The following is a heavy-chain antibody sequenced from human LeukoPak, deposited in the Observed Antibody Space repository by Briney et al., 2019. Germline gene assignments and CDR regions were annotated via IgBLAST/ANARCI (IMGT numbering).Heavy chain of an antibody. D-gene: IGHD3-10*01. CDR3: ARASHGSGDAFDI. V-gene: IGHV1-2*02. CDR2: INPNSGGT. Sequence: GASVTVSCKASGYTFTGYYMHWVRQAPGQGLEWMGWINPNSGGTNYAQKFQGRVTMTRDTSISTAYMELSRLRSDDTAVYYCARASHGSGDAFDIWGQGTMVTVSS. J-gene: IGHJ3*02. CDR1: GYTFTGYY.